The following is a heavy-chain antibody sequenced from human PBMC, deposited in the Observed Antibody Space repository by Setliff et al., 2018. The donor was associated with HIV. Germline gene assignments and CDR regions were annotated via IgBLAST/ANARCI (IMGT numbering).Heavy chain of an antibody. V-gene: IGHV3-53*01. Sequence: PGGSLRLFCAASGFTVSDTHMTWVRQAPGKGLEWVSFIYSDGRTYYAESVKGRFTISRDDSKNTLYLQMHSLRVEDTAAYYCAKGVKWLDPWGQGIQVTVS. CDR1: GFTVSDTH. CDR3: AKGVKWLDP. CDR2: IYSDGRT. J-gene: IGHJ5*02. D-gene: IGHD3-16*01.